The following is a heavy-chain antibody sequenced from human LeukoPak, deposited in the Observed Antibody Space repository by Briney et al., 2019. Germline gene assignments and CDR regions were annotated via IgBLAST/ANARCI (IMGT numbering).Heavy chain of an antibody. Sequence: EGSLRLSCAASGFTFSSYAMHWVRQAPGKGLEGVAVISSAGSNKYHADSVKGRFTISRDNSKNTLYLQMNSLRAEDTAMYYCARVWGRYCSGGSCYSNFDYWGQGTLVTVSS. D-gene: IGHD2-15*01. CDR2: ISSAGSNK. J-gene: IGHJ4*02. CDR3: ARVWGRYCSGGSCYSNFDY. V-gene: IGHV3-30*04. CDR1: GFTFSSYA.